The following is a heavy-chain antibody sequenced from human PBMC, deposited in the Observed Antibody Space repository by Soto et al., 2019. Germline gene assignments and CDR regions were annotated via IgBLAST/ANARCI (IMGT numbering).Heavy chain of an antibody. CDR3: ARGLGEFTYYFDY. CDR1: GYTFTGYY. D-gene: IGHD3-10*01. V-gene: IGHV1-2*02. Sequence: SVKVSCKASGYTFTGYYMHWVRQAPGQGLEWMGWINPNSGGTNYAQKFQGRVTMTRDTSISTAYMELSRLRSDDTAVYYCARGLGEFTYYFDYWGQGTLVTVSS. J-gene: IGHJ4*02. CDR2: INPNSGGT.